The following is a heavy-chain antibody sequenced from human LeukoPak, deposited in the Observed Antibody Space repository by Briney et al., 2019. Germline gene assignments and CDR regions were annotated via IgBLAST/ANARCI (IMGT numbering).Heavy chain of an antibody. D-gene: IGHD6-19*01. CDR3: ARRTQWLADY. Sequence: GGSLKISCKGSGSSFTSYWIGWVRQMPGKGLEWMGIIYPGDSDTRYSPSFQGQVTISADKSISTAYLQWSSLQASDTAMYYCARRTQWLADYWGQGTLVTVSS. CDR1: GSSFTSYW. V-gene: IGHV5-51*01. J-gene: IGHJ4*02. CDR2: IYPGDSDT.